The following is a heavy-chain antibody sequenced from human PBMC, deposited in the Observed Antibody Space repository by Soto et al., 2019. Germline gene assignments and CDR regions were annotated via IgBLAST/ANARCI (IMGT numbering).Heavy chain of an antibody. V-gene: IGHV3-30*18. D-gene: IGHD2-2*01. CDR3: AKDNCISTSCYRLYNWFDP. CDR1: GFTFSSYG. Sequence: PGGSLRLSCAASGFTFSSYGMHWVRQAPGKGLEWVAVISYDGSNKYYADSVKGRFTISRDNSKNTLYLQMNNLRAEDTAVYYCAKDNCISTSCYRLYNWFDPWGQGT. J-gene: IGHJ5*02. CDR2: ISYDGSNK.